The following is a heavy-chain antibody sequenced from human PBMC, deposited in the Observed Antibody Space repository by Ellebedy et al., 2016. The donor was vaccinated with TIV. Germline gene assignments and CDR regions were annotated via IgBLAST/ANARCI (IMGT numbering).Heavy chain of an antibody. CDR3: SAGTGKTDFDY. CDR1: GFTFTDAW. J-gene: IGHJ4*02. D-gene: IGHD7-27*01. CDR2: IKSKNYGATR. Sequence: GESLKISCAASGFTFTDAWVSWVRQAPGKGLEWVGRIKSKNYGATRDFAAPAKGRLLISRDDSKSTVYLPMTSLKIEDTAVYYCSAGTGKTDFDYWGQGTLVTVSS. V-gene: IGHV3-15*01.